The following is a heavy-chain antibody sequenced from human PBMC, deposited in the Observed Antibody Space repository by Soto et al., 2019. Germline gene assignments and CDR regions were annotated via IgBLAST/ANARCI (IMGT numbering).Heavy chain of an antibody. Sequence: PSETLSLTCTVSGGSINTFYWRWVRQPAGKGLEWIGRIFSSGSTSFNPSLESRVAMSVDTSKNHFSLNLSSVTAADMAVYYCAREGSYSAYNFAHGIQLWSFDFWGQGALVTVSS. J-gene: IGHJ4*02. CDR2: IFSSGST. D-gene: IGHD5-12*01. CDR3: AREGSYSAYNFAHGIQLWSFDF. V-gene: IGHV4-4*07. CDR1: GGSINTFY.